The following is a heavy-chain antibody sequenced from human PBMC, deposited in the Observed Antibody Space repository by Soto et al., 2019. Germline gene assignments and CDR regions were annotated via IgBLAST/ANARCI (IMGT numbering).Heavy chain of an antibody. CDR3: XXXXXRDWYFNL. CDR2: IKSRPDGGTA. CDR1: GFIFNNAW. Sequence: EVHLVESGGGLVEPGGSLRLSCAASGFIFNNAWMTWVRQAPGKGLEWVAHIKSRPDGGTADYAASVKGRFTISRDDSXXXXXXXXXXXXXXXXXXXXXXXXXXRDWYFNLWGRGTLVTVSS. J-gene: IGHJ2*01. V-gene: IGHV3-15*01.